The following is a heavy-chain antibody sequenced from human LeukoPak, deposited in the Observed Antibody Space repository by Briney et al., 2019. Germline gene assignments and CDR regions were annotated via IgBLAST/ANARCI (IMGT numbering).Heavy chain of an antibody. CDR2: ISGSGGST. J-gene: IGHJ4*02. CDR3: AKGRGYSGSYFRFDY. Sequence: GGSLRLSCAASGFTFSSYAMSWVRQAPGKGLEWVSAISGSGGSTYYADSVKGRFTISRDNSKNTLYLQMNSLRAEDTAVYYCAKGRGYSGSYFRFDYWGQGTLVTVSS. D-gene: IGHD1-26*01. CDR1: GFTFSSYA. V-gene: IGHV3-23*01.